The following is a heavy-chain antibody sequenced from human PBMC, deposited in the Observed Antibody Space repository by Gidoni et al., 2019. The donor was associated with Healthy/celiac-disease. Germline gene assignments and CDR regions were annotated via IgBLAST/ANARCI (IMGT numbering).Heavy chain of an antibody. D-gene: IGHD1-26*01. CDR1: GFTFSSYG. Sequence: QVQLVESGGGVVQPGRSLRLSCAASGFTFSSYGMPWVRQAPGKGLEWVAVIWDDGSNNYYADSVKGRFTISRDNSKNTLYLQMDSLRAEDTAVYYCSRGVVGAGWYCMDVWGQGTTVTVSS. J-gene: IGHJ6*02. CDR2: IWDDGSNN. V-gene: IGHV3-33*01. CDR3: SRGVVGAGWYCMDV.